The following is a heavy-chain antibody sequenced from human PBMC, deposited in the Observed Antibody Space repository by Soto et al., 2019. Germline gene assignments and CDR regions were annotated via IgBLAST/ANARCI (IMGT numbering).Heavy chain of an antibody. Sequence: QVQLVESGGGLVKPGGSLRLSCAASGFTFSDYYMSWIRQAPGKGLEWVSYISSSGSTIYYADSVKGRFTISKENDKNSLYLQMSSLRTEDTAVYYCARAPRSQGSYRYRIGSFNYWGQGTLVTVSS. V-gene: IGHV3-11*01. CDR2: ISSSGSTI. CDR3: ARAPRSQGSYRYRIGSFNY. D-gene: IGHD3-16*02. CDR1: GFTFSDYY. J-gene: IGHJ4*02.